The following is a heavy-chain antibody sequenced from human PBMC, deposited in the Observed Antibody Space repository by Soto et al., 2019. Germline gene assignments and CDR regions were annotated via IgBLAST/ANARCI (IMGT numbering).Heavy chain of an antibody. Sequence: GESLKISCKGSGYSFTSYWCGWVRQMPGKGLEWMGIIYPGGSDTRNSPSFQGQVTISADKSISTAYLQWSSLKASDTAMYYCARGGGVGATGDHAFDIWGQGTMVTVSS. D-gene: IGHD1-26*01. CDR1: GYSFTSYW. CDR2: IYPGGSDT. CDR3: ARGGGVGATGDHAFDI. V-gene: IGHV5-51*01. J-gene: IGHJ3*02.